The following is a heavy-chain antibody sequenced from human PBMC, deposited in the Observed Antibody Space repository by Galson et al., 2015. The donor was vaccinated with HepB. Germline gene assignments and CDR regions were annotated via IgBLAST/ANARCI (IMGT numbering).Heavy chain of an antibody. CDR1: GFSRSTSGMC. CDR2: IDWDDDK. J-gene: IGHJ6*02. V-gene: IGHV2-70*01. CDR3: ARIRIAVAGRHYYYYYGMDV. D-gene: IGHD6-19*01. Sequence: PALVKPTQTLTLTCTFSGFSRSTSGMCVSWIRQPPGKALEWLALIDWDDDKYYSTSLKTRLTISKDTSKNQVVLTMTNMDPVDTATYYCARIRIAVAGRHYYYYYGMDVWGQGTTVTVSS.